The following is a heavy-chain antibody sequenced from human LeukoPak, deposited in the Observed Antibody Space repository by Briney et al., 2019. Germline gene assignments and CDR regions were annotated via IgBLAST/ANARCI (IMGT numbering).Heavy chain of an antibody. J-gene: IGHJ4*02. V-gene: IGHV3-21*01. CDR1: GFTFSSYS. D-gene: IGHD2-15*01. CDR3: AGDRTDIVVVVAATSLDY. CDR2: ISSSSSYI. Sequence: GGSLRLSCAASGFTFSSYSMNWVRQAPGKGLEWVSSISSSSSYIYYADSVKGRFTISRDNAKNSLYLQMNSLRAEDTAVYYCAGDRTDIVVVVAATSLDYWGQGTLVTVSS.